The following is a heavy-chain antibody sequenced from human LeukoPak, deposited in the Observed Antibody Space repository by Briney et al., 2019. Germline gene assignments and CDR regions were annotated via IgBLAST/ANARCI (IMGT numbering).Heavy chain of an antibody. D-gene: IGHD1-26*01. V-gene: IGHV3-21*01. Sequence: GGSLRLSCAASGFTFSTYTINWVRQAPGKGLEWVSSISSSSSYIYYADSVKGRFTISRDNAKNSLYLQMHSLRAEDTAVYCCARDVVGATATAWGHWGQGTLVTVSS. CDR1: GFTFSTYT. CDR3: ARDVVGATATAWGH. J-gene: IGHJ4*02. CDR2: ISSSSSYI.